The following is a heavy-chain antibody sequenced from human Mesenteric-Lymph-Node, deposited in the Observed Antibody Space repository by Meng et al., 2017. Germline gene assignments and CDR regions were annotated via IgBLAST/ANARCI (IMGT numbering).Heavy chain of an antibody. J-gene: IGHJ6*02. V-gene: IGHV3-48*04. Sequence: GGSLRLSCAASGFTFSSYWMSWVRQAPGKGLEWVSYISSSGSTIYYADSVKGRFTISRDNAKNSLYLQMNSLRAEDTAVYYCARRGEWDYGMDVWGQGTTVTVSS. CDR1: GFTFSSYW. CDR2: ISSSGSTI. D-gene: IGHD3-16*01. CDR3: ARRGEWDYGMDV.